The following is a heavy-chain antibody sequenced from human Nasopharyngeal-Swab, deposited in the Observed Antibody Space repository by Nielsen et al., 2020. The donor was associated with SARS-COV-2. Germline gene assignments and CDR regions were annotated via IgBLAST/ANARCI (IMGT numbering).Heavy chain of an antibody. J-gene: IGHJ4*02. CDR3: AKDLRGTYFF. V-gene: IGHV3-30*02. CDR2: IPTDGSDK. Sequence: AGFLTLSCAASGFTFSGYAMHWVRHAAGKGLEWVASIPTDGSDKYYADSVKGRFTISRDNSKNTRSLQMNSLRAEDTAVYYCAKDLRGTYFFWGQGTLVTVSS. D-gene: IGHD2/OR15-2a*01. CDR1: GFTFSGYA.